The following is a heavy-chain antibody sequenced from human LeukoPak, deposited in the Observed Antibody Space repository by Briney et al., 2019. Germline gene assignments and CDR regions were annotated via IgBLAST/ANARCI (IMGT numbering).Heavy chain of an antibody. CDR2: IYYSGST. J-gene: IGHJ4*02. Sequence: PSETLSLTCAVSGGSISSGGYSWSWIRQPPGKGLEWIGYIYYSGSTYYNPSLKSRVTISVDTSKNQFSLKLSSVTAADTAVYYCARTSTTGMVGYWGQGTLVTVSS. D-gene: IGHD1-1*01. V-gene: IGHV4-30-4*07. CDR1: GGSISSGGYS. CDR3: ARTSTTGMVGY.